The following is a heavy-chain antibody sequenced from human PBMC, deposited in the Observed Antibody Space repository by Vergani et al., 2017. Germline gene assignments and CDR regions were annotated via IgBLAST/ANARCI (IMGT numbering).Heavy chain of an antibody. CDR2: IGPSYSYT. J-gene: IGHJ4*02. V-gene: IGHV5-10-1*03. Sequence: EVQLVQSGAEVKKPGESLRISCKGSGYSFTSYWISWVRQMPGKGLEWMGRIGPSYSYTNYSPSFQGHVTISADKTISTAYLQWSSLKASGTAMYYCARHHRETDSSSWYYFGCWGQGTMVTGSS. CDR1: GYSFTSYW. CDR3: ARHHRETDSSSWYYFGC. D-gene: IGHD6-13*01.